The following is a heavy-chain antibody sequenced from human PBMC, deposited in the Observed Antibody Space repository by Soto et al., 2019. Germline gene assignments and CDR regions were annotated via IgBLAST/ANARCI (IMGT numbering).Heavy chain of an antibody. CDR1: GGSISSPT. V-gene: IGHV1-69*01. J-gene: IGHJ2*01. Sequence: QVQLVQSGAEVKKPGSSVKVSCKASGGSISSPTISWVRQAPGQGLEWMGGVSPIFGTTNYAQKLQGRVTITAVASSGTAYMELLGLKSEDTAVYYCAGGGSSGGWYFDLWCRGTLVTVSS. D-gene: IGHD1-26*01. CDR2: VSPIFGTT. CDR3: AGGGSSGGWYFDL.